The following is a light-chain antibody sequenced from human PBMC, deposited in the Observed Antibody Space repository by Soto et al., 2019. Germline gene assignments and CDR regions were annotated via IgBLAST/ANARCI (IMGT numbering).Light chain of an antibody. Sequence: IVLTQSPATLSLSPGERASLSCRASQSVSNYLAWYQQKPGQAPRLLIYDASNRATVIPARVSGSGSGTDFSLTISSLEPEDSSVYYCQQRSSSLTFGPGTKVDIK. V-gene: IGKV3-11*01. CDR3: QQRSSSLT. CDR2: DAS. J-gene: IGKJ3*01. CDR1: QSVSNY.